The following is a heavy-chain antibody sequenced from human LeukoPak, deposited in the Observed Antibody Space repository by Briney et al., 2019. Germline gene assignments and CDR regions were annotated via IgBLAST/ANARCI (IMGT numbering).Heavy chain of an antibody. CDR2: ISNDGSNK. V-gene: IGHV3-30*18. Sequence: GGSLRLSCAASGFTFSSHAMHWVRQAPGKGLEWVAGISNDGSNKYNVDAVKGRFTISRDNAKNTLYLQMNSLRAEDTAVYYCAKGGVVAGNRALDYWGQGTPVTVSS. CDR3: AKGGVVAGNRALDY. CDR1: GFTFSSHA. J-gene: IGHJ4*02. D-gene: IGHD6-19*01.